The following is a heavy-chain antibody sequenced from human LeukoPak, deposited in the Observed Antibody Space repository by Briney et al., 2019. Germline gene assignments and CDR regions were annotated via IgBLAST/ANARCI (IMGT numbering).Heavy chain of an antibody. CDR3: AREILGGFNPGAY. CDR1: LDSTTSNF. Sequence: PSEALSLTCTVSLDSTTSNFWSWVRQPPGKGLEWIGEIHRSGSPNYNPSLQSRVTISIDRSRNQIALELSSVTAADTAVYYCAREILGGFNPGAYWGQGTLVTVSS. V-gene: IGHV4-4*02. CDR2: IHRSGSP. D-gene: IGHD1-14*01. J-gene: IGHJ4*02.